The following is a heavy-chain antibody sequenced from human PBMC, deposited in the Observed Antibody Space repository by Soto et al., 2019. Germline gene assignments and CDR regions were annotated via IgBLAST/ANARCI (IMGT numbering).Heavy chain of an antibody. CDR3: ARGGRGSGLYFLYYFDL. CDR1: ACSLSNYY. D-gene: IGHD3-16*01. CDR2: IYHTGST. V-gene: IGHV4-59*01. J-gene: IGHJ4*02. Sequence: SETLSLTCSVSACSLSNYYLTWIRQSPGKGLEWIGEIYHTGSTKYNPSLKSRVAISVDMSKNQFSLTLSSVTPADTAVYYCARGGRGSGLYFLYYFDLWGQGTLVTVSS.